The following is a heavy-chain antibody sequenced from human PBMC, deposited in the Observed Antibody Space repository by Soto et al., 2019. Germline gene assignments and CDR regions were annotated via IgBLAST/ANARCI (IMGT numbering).Heavy chain of an antibody. Sequence: SQTLSLTCAISGDSVSSNGAAWNWIRQSPSRGLEWLGRTYYRSKWFHDYAASVESRMAINPDTSRNQFSLQLNYVTPEDTAVYYCARVRCSAGTCLDGLDFWGQGTTVTVSS. CDR1: GDSVSSNGAA. CDR3: ARVRCSAGTCLDGLDF. CDR2: TYYRSKWFH. V-gene: IGHV6-1*01. J-gene: IGHJ6*02. D-gene: IGHD2-15*01.